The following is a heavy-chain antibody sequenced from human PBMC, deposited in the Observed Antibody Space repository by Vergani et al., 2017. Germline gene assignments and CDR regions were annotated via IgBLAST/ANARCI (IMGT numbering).Heavy chain of an antibody. Sequence: QVQLQESGPGLVKPSETLSLTCTASGRSFSSYYWSWVRQPPGKGLEWIGYIHYSGSTNYNPSLKSRVTISIDTSKNQFSLKLSSATAAETAVYYCARDAYCGGDCYSDAFDIWCQGTMVTVSS. D-gene: IGHD2-21*02. CDR1: GRSFSSYY. V-gene: IGHV4-59*01. CDR2: IHYSGST. J-gene: IGHJ3*02. CDR3: ARDAYCGGDCYSDAFDI.